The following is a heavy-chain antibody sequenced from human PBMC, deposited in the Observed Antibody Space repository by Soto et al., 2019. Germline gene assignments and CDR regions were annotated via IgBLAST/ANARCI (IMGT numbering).Heavy chain of an antibody. Sequence: QVQLVQSGAEVKKPGASVKVSCKASGYTFTGYYMHWVRQAPGQGLEWMGWINPNSGGTNYAQKLQGRVTMTRDTYISTAYMGRSRMRSDDTAVYYCARGGGGSYYAAAGYWGQGTLVTVSS. V-gene: IGHV1-2*02. J-gene: IGHJ4*02. CDR2: INPNSGGT. D-gene: IGHD1-26*01. CDR3: ARGGGGSYYAAAGY. CDR1: GYTFTGYY.